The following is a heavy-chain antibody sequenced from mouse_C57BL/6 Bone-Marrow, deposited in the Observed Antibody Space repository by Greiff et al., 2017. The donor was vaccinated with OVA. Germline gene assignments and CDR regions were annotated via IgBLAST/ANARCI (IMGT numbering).Heavy chain of an antibody. CDR1: GYTFTDYY. J-gene: IGHJ1*03. CDR2: INPNNGGT. CDR3: ARYPYYYGSSYVGWYFDV. D-gene: IGHD1-1*01. V-gene: IGHV1-26*01. Sequence: VQLQQSGPELVKPGASVKISCKASGYTFTDYYMNWVKQSHGKSLEWIGDINPNNGGTSYNQKFKGKATLTVDKSSSTAYMELRSLTSEDSAVYYCARYPYYYGSSYVGWYFDVWGTGTTVTVSS.